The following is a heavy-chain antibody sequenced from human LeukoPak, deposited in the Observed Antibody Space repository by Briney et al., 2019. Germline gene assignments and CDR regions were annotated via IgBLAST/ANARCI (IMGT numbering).Heavy chain of an antibody. CDR1: GGSISNYY. V-gene: IGHV4-4*07. D-gene: IGHD1-1*01. CDR3: AREDPNWNYVDY. CDR2: IYTSGST. Sequence: SETLSLTCTVSGGSISNYYWSWIRQPAGKGLEWIGRIYTSGSTNYNPSLKSRVTMSVDTSKNQFSLKLSSVTAADTAVYYCAREDPNWNYVDYWGQGTLVTVSS. J-gene: IGHJ4*02.